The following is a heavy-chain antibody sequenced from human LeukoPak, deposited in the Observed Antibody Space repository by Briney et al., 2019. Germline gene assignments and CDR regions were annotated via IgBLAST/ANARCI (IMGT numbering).Heavy chain of an antibody. CDR3: VNLPGGGY. D-gene: IGHD7-27*01. V-gene: IGHV3-66*02. CDR2: IYSGGNT. J-gene: IGHJ4*02. Sequence: GGSLRLSCAASGLTVRSNHMTWIRQAPRKGLEWVSIIYSGGNTYYAVSVSGRFAISRDNSKNTVYLQMNSLRAEDTAVYYCVNLPGGGYWGQGTLVTVSS. CDR1: GLTVRSNH.